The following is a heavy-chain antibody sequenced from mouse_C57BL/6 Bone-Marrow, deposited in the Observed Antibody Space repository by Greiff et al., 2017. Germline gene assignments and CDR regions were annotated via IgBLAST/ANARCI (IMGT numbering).Heavy chain of an antibody. CDR3: ARSGGLRGGGAMDY. CDR1: GYTFTSYW. D-gene: IGHD2-4*01. J-gene: IGHJ4*01. CDR2: IDPNSGGT. Sequence: VKLVESGAELVKPGASVKLSCKASGYTFTSYWMHWVKQRPGRGLEWIGRIDPNSGGTKYNEKFKSKATLTVDKPSSTAYMQLSSLTSEDSAVYYWARSGGLRGGGAMDYWGRGTSVTVSA. V-gene: IGHV1-72*01.